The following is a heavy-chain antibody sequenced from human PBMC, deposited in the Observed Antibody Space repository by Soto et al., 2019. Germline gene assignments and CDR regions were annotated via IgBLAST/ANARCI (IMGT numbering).Heavy chain of an antibody. Sequence: QVQLVQSGAEVIQPGAAVKVSCKDSGYTFTGHYIHWVRQAPGQGLEWLGRINPKSGGTKNAQKFQAWVTMTRDTSITSAYMELSRLKSDDTAGYYCASGGPKWDLQRDYYYGMDVWGQGTSVTVSS. D-gene: IGHD1-26*01. J-gene: IGHJ6*02. V-gene: IGHV1-2*04. CDR2: INPKSGGT. CDR3: ASGGPKWDLQRDYYYGMDV. CDR1: GYTFTGHY.